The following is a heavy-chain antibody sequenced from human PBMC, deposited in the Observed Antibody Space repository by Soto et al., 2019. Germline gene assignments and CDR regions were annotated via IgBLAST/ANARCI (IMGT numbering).Heavy chain of an antibody. CDR2: INHSGST. CDR3: AGIGIFGVVILDY. CDR1: GGSFSGYY. V-gene: IGHV4-34*01. Sequence: QVQLQQWGAGLLKPSETLSLTCAVYGGSFSGYYWSWIRQPPGKGLGWIGEINHSGSTNYNPSLKSRVTISVDTSKNQFSLKLSSVTAADTAVYYCAGIGIFGVVILDYWGQGTLVTVSS. J-gene: IGHJ4*02. D-gene: IGHD3-3*02.